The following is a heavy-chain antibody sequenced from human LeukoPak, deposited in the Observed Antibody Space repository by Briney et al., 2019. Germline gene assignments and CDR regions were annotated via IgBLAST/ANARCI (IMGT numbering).Heavy chain of an antibody. CDR3: ARVGSSGWSDRVDP. D-gene: IGHD6-19*01. CDR2: IYYSGST. J-gene: IGHJ5*02. Sequence: SETLSLTCTVSGGSISSGDYYWSWSRQPPGKGLEWIGYIYYSGSTYYNPSLKSRVTISVDTSKNQFSLKLSSVTAADTAVYYCARVGSSGWSDRVDPWGQGTLVTVSS. CDR1: GGSISSGDYY. V-gene: IGHV4-30-4*01.